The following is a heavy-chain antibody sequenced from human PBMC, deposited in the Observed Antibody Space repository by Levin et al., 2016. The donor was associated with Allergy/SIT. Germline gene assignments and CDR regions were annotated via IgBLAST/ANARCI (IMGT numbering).Heavy chain of an antibody. J-gene: IGHJ4*02. Sequence: VRQMPGKGLEWVAVTSWDGSNRYYRDSVKGRFTISRDNSKNTLYLQMNSLSPEDTAVYYCVRGREQYTMITEYWGQGTLVTVSS. D-gene: IGHD3-22*01. CDR3: VRGREQYTMITEY. CDR2: TSWDGSNR. V-gene: IGHV3-30*03.